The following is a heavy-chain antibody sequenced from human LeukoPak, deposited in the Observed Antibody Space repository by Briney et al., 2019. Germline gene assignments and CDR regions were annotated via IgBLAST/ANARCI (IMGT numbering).Heavy chain of an antibody. CDR3: ARDLDYGPRNWFDP. V-gene: IGHV4-61*02. CDR1: GASLSSGSYY. D-gene: IGHD4-17*01. CDR2: IYPSGST. Sequence: SQTLSLTCTVSGASLSSGSYYWSWIRQPAGKGLEWIGRIYPSGSTDYNPSLKSRVTISIDTSKNQFSLKLNSVTAADTALYFCARDLDYGPRNWFDPWGQGTLVIVSS. J-gene: IGHJ5*02.